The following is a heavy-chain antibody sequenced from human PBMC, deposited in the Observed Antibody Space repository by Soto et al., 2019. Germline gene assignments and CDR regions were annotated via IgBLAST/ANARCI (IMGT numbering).Heavy chain of an antibody. D-gene: IGHD4-17*01. J-gene: IGHJ4*02. V-gene: IGHV1-3*01. Sequence: QVQFVQSGAEVKKPGASVKVSCKASGYTFADYAIHWVRQAPGQSLEWMGWINAGNGDTKYSQKFQGRVTLTTDTSASTAYMDINSLTTDDTAVYYCARDRWVTTLTFDKWGQGTVVIVSS. CDR2: INAGNGDT. CDR1: GYTFADYA. CDR3: ARDRWVTTLTFDK.